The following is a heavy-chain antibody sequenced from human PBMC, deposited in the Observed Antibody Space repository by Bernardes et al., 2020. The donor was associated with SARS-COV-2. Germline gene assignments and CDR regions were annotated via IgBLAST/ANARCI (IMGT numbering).Heavy chain of an antibody. CDR1: GFTFSSYW. Sequence: GGSLRLSCAASGFTFSSYWMSWVRQAPGKGLEWVANIKQDGSEKYYVDSVKGRFTISRDNAKNSLYLQMNSLRAEDTAVYYCARDGVRGVMIQDRMDVWGQGTTVTVSS. CDR2: IKQDGSEK. V-gene: IGHV3-7*03. CDR3: ARDGVRGVMIQDRMDV. D-gene: IGHD3-10*01. J-gene: IGHJ6*02.